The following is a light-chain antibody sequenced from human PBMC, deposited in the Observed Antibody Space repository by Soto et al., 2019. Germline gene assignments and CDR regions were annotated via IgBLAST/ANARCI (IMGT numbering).Light chain of an antibody. V-gene: IGLV3-21*04. CDR1: NIRSKS. Sequence: SYELTQPPSVSVAPGKTARITCGGNNIRSKSVHWYQQKPGQAPVLVISYDSDRPSGIPERFSGSNSGNTATLTISRVEAGDEADYYCQVWDSNSEHFVFGTGTKLTVL. CDR3: QVWDSNSEHFV. J-gene: IGLJ1*01. CDR2: YDS.